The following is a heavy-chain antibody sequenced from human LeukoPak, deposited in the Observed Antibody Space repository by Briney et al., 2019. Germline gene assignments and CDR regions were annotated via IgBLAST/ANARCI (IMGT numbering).Heavy chain of an antibody. CDR3: ARHSIDYGEDY. D-gene: IGHD4/OR15-4a*01. Sequence: SETLSLTCTVSGGSTSSCYWSWIRQPPGKGLEWIGYIYYSGSTNYNPSLKSRVTISVDTSKNRFSLKLSSVTAADTAVYYCARHSIDYGEDYWGQGTLATVSS. V-gene: IGHV4-59*08. CDR1: GGSTSSCY. J-gene: IGHJ4*02. CDR2: IYYSGST.